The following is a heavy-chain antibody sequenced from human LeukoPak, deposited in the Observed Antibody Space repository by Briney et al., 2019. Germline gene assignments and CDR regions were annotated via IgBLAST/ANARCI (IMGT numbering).Heavy chain of an antibody. J-gene: IGHJ4*02. Sequence: TGGSLRLSCAASGFTFSGSAMHWVRQAPGKGLEWVSSISSSSYIYYADSVKGRFTISRDNAKNSLYLQMSSLRAEDTAVYYCARDGDYCGGDCYPYFDYWGQGTLVTVSS. V-gene: IGHV3-21*01. CDR3: ARDGDYCGGDCYPYFDY. CDR1: GFTFSGSA. CDR2: ISSSSYI. D-gene: IGHD2-21*01.